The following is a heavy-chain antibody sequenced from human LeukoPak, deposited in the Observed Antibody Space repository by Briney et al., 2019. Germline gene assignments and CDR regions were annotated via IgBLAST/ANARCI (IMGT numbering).Heavy chain of an antibody. D-gene: IGHD1-26*01. CDR3: ATLHIYSGSYYVPWNAFDI. Sequence: ASVKVSCKVSGYTLTELSMHWVRQAPGKGLEWMGGFDPEDGETIYAQKFQGRVTMTEDTSTDTAYMELSSLRSEDTAVYYCATLHIYSGSYYVPWNAFDIWGQGTMVTVSS. J-gene: IGHJ3*02. CDR1: GYTLTELS. CDR2: FDPEDGET. V-gene: IGHV1-24*01.